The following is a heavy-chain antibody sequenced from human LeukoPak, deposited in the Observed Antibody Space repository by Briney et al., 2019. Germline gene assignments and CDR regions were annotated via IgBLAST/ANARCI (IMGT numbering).Heavy chain of an antibody. J-gene: IGHJ4*02. Sequence: GESLKISCKGSGYTFTGYYMHWVRQAPGQGLEWMGWINPNSGGTNYAQKFQGRVTMTRDTSISTAYMELSRLRSDDTAVYYCASFSGNDLDYWGQGTLVTVSS. D-gene: IGHD6-19*01. CDR1: GYTFTGYY. V-gene: IGHV1-2*02. CDR3: ASFSGNDLDY. CDR2: INPNSGGT.